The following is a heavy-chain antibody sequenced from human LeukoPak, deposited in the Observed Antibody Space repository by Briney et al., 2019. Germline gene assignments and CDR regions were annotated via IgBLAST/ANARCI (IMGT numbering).Heavy chain of an antibody. D-gene: IGHD1-26*01. CDR2: IYSGGST. CDR1: GFTVSSNY. Sequence: GGSLRLSCAASGFTVSSNYMSWVRQAPGKGLEWVSVIYSGGSTYYADSVKGRFTISRDNSKNTLYLQMNSLRAEDTAVYYCARDAPVGATGFSDIWGQGTMVTVSS. J-gene: IGHJ3*02. CDR3: ARDAPVGATGFSDI. V-gene: IGHV3-66*01.